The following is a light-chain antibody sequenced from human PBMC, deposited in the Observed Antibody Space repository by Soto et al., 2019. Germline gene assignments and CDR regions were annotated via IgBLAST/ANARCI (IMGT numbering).Light chain of an antibody. Sequence: QSVLTQPPSVSAAPGQKVTISCSGSSSNIGNNYVSWYQQLPGTAPKLLIYDNNKRPSGIPDRFSGSKSGTSATLGITGLQTGDEADYYCGTWDSSLSAVFGTGTKRTVL. CDR1: SSNIGNNY. J-gene: IGLJ1*01. CDR3: GTWDSSLSAV. V-gene: IGLV1-51*01. CDR2: DNN.